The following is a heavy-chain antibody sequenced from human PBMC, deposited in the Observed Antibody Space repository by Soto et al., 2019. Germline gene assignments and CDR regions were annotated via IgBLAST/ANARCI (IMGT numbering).Heavy chain of an antibody. CDR3: ATGLSTRGYYMDA. Sequence: EVQLVESGGGVVQPGGSLILSCAASGFSFSIYWMHWVRQAPGKRLVWVSRIITDGSSTSYADSVKGRFTISRDNAKNTLYLQMNSLRAEDTAVYYCATGLSTRGYYMDAWGKGTTVTVSS. CDR1: GFSFSIYW. CDR2: IITDGSST. V-gene: IGHV3-74*01. J-gene: IGHJ6*03. D-gene: IGHD1-26*01.